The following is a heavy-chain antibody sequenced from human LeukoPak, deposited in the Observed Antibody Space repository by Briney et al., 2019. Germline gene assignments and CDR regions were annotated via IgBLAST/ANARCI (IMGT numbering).Heavy chain of an antibody. D-gene: IGHD3-3*01. J-gene: IGHJ6*03. CDR3: ASGAPFWSGLPMDV. Sequence: SETLSLTCAVYGGSFSGYYWSWIRQPPGKGQEWIGEINHSGSTNYNPSLKSRVTISVDTSKNQFSLKLSSETAADTAVYYCASGAPFWSGLPMDVWGKGTTVTVSS. CDR1: GGSFSGYY. V-gene: IGHV4-34*01. CDR2: INHSGST.